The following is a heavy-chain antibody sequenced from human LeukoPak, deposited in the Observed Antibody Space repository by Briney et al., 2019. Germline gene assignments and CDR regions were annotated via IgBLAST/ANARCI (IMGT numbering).Heavy chain of an antibody. Sequence: SVKVSCKASGGTFSSYAISWVRQAPGQGLEWMGRIIPILGIANYAQKFQGRVTITADKSTSTAYMELSSLRSEDTAVYYCAREREQPGGFDYWGQGTRVTVSS. V-gene: IGHV1-69*04. J-gene: IGHJ4*02. CDR3: AREREQPGGFDY. CDR1: GGTFSSYA. D-gene: IGHD6-13*01. CDR2: IIPILGIA.